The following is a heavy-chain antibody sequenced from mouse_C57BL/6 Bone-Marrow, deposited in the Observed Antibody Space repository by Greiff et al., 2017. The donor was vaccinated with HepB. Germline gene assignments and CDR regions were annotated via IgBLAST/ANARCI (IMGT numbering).Heavy chain of an antibody. CDR1: GFTFTDYY. J-gene: IGHJ2*01. Sequence: EVKLVESGGGLVQPGGSLSLSCAASGFTFTDYYMSWVRQPPGKALEWLGFIRNKANGYTTEYSASVKGRFTISRDNSQSILYLQMNALRAEDSATYYCARYVYDYDGDYWGQGTTLTVSS. CDR2: IRNKANGYTT. V-gene: IGHV7-3*01. D-gene: IGHD2-4*01. CDR3: ARYVYDYDGDY.